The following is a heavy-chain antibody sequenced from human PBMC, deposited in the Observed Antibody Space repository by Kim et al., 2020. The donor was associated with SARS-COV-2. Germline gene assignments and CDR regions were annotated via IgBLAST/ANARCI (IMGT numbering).Heavy chain of an antibody. Sequence: STYYNPALKSRVTISVDTSKNQFSLQRSSVTAADTAVYYCARQGQLGEFWGQGTLVTVSS. D-gene: IGHD3-10*01. CDR3: ARQGQLGEF. CDR2: ST. J-gene: IGHJ4*02. V-gene: IGHV4-39*01.